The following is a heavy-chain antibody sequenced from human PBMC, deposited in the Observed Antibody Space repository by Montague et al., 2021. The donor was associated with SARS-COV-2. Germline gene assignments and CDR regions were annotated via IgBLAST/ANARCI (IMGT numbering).Heavy chain of an antibody. D-gene: IGHD2-15*01. CDR2: VYYSGTS. Sequence: SETLSLTCTVSGGSVRSGLYYWTWIRQPPGKGLEWMGYVYYSGTSNHNPSLRSRLTLTVNTSKNQFSLKLSSVTAADTAIYYCARERLHCSGTSCYTNGMDVWGQGTMVTVSS. V-gene: IGHV4-61*01. J-gene: IGHJ6*02. CDR3: ARERLHCSGTSCYTNGMDV. CDR1: GGSVRSGLYY.